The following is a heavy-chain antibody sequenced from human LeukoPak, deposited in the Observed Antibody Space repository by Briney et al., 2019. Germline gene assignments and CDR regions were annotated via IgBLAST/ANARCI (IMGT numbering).Heavy chain of an antibody. CDR1: GGSISSSSYH. CDR3: ARARNYYDSSGFYYEGDAFDI. Sequence: SPSETLSLTCNVSGGSISSSSYHWRWIRQPPGKGLESIGYIYSSGSTHYNPSLKSRVTISVDTSKNQFSLKLSSVTAADTAVYYCARARNYYDSSGFYYEGDAFDIWGQGTMVTVSS. D-gene: IGHD3-22*01. J-gene: IGHJ3*02. V-gene: IGHV4-61*01. CDR2: IYSSGST.